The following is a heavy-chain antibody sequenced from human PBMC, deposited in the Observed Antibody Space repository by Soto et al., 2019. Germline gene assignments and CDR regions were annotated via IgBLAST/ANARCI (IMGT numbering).Heavy chain of an antibody. J-gene: IGHJ4*02. Sequence: SETLSLTCAVYGGSFSGYYWSWIRQPPGKGLEWIGEINHSGSTNYNPSLKSRVTISVDTSKNQFSLKLSSVTAADTAVYYCASSIAARPVDYWSQGTLVTVSS. CDR2: INHSGST. CDR3: ASSIAARPVDY. CDR1: GGSFSGYY. D-gene: IGHD6-6*01. V-gene: IGHV4-34*01.